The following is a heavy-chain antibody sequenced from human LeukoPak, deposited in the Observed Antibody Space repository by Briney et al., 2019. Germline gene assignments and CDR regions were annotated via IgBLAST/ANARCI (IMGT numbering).Heavy chain of an antibody. Sequence: PGRSLRLSCAASGFTFSSYGMHWVRQAPGKGLEWVAVIWYDGSNKYYADSVKGRFTISRDNAKNSLYLQMNSLRAEDTAVYYCARETDYSYGYISGRIIPGNFDYWGQGTLVTVSS. J-gene: IGHJ4*02. CDR3: ARETDYSYGYISGRIIPGNFDY. D-gene: IGHD5-18*01. V-gene: IGHV3-33*01. CDR1: GFTFSSYG. CDR2: IWYDGSNK.